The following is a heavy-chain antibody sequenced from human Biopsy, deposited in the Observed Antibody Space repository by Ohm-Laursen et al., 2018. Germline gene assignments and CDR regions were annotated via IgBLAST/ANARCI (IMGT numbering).Heavy chain of an antibody. CDR2: VSPNSGGT. V-gene: IGHV1-2*02. CDR1: GYAVTDYF. Sequence: ASVKVSCKGSGYAVTDYFLHWLRQAPGQGPEWMGGVSPNSGGTNYAQKFQGRVTMTTDKSTSTVYLELRRLISDDTAVYYCARDIMNRIAGLVARSDVFDVWGQGTLVTVSS. CDR3: ARDIMNRIAGLVARSDVFDV. J-gene: IGHJ3*01. D-gene: IGHD3-16*01.